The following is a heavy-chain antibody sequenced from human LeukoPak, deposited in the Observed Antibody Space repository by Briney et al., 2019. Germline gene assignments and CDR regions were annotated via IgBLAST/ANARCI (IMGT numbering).Heavy chain of an antibody. CDR2: ISYDGSNK. CDR1: GFTFSSYG. D-gene: IGHD2-21*02. CDR3: ARGRGRIVVVTAMFDY. V-gene: IGHV3-30*03. Sequence: GGSLRLSCAASGFTFSSYGMHWVRQAPGKGLEWVAVISYDGSNKYYADSVKGRFTISRDNAKNSLYLQMNSLRAEDTAVYYCARGRGRIVVVTAMFDYWGQGTLVTVSS. J-gene: IGHJ4*02.